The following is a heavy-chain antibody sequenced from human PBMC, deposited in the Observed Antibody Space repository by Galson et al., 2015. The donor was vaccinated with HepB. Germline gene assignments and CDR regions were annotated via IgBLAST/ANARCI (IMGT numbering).Heavy chain of an antibody. CDR3: VRTQYYFDY. CDR2: MSYDGNYK. J-gene: IGHJ4*02. CDR1: GFTFSYYG. Sequence: SLRLSCATSGFTFSYYGMHWVRQAPGKGLEWVAGMSYDGNYKHYADSVKGRFTISRDNAKNTLYLQMNSLRAEDTAVYYCVRTQYYFDYWGQGILVTVSS. D-gene: IGHD4-11*01. V-gene: IGHV3-30*03.